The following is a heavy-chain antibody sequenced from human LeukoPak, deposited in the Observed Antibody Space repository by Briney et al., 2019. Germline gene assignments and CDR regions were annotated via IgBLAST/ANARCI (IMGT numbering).Heavy chain of an antibody. CDR1: GYTLTELA. CDR2: FDPEDVET. D-gene: IGHD3-10*01. J-gene: IGHJ4*02. CDR3: ATWSGSYYYY. Sequence: VAVKVSCKVSGYTLTELAIHWVRQAPGKGLEWMGGFDPEDVETIYAQRFQGRVTMTEDKSTDTACMEMSSLRSEDTAVYYCATWSGSYYYYWGQGTLVTVTS. V-gene: IGHV1-24*01.